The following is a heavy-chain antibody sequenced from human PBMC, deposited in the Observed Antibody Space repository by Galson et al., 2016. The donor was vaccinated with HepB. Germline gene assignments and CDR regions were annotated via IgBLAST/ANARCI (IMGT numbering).Heavy chain of an antibody. V-gene: IGHV3-23*01. Sequence: SLRLSCAASGFTFSNYAMSWVRQAPGKGLEWVSAITGSGVSTYYADSVKGRFTISRDNSKNTLYLQMNSLRAEDTAVYYCAKDPRSQRYSYGENWGQGTLVTVSS. CDR3: AKDPRSQRYSYGEN. D-gene: IGHD5-18*01. J-gene: IGHJ4*02. CDR2: ITGSGVST. CDR1: GFTFSNYA.